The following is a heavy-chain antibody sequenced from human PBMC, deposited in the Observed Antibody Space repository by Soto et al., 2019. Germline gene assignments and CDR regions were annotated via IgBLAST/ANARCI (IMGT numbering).Heavy chain of an antibody. J-gene: IGHJ4*02. CDR3: ARSILVGTALAY. Sequence: QVQLVQAGAEEKKPGASVQVSCKASGYTFTSYAMHWVRQAPGLSLEWMGWINAGNGNTIYSQKFQGRVTITRDTSASTAYMELSSLRSEYTAVYYCARSILVGTALAYWGQGTLVTVSS. V-gene: IGHV1-3*05. CDR1: GYTFTSYA. CDR2: INAGNGNT. D-gene: IGHD2-21*02.